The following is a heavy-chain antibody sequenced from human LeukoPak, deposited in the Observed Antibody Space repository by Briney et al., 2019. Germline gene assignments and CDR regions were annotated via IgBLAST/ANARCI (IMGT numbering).Heavy chain of an antibody. CDR1: GGSISSYY. Sequence: SETLSLTCTVSGGSISSYYWSWIRQSPGKGLECIGYIHYTGSTNYNPSLKSRVTISVDTSKNQFSLKLSSVTAADTAVYYCARLVSYYDSSGYLKGKEPSDYWGQGTLVTVSS. CDR2: IHYTGST. J-gene: IGHJ4*02. CDR3: ARLVSYYDSSGYLKGKEPSDY. V-gene: IGHV4-59*12. D-gene: IGHD3-22*01.